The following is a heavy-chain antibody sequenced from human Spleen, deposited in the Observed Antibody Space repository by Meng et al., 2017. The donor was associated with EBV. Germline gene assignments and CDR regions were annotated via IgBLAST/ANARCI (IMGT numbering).Heavy chain of an antibody. CDR2: INGGSGNT. J-gene: IGHJ5*02. Sequence: QVQLVQSGAEVKKPGASVKGSCKASGYTFTSYAMHWVRQAPGQRLEWMGWINGGSGNTKYSQKFQGRVTITRDTSASTVYMELSSLRSEESAVYYCARSIDSGVFDPWGQGTLVTVSS. CDR1: GYTFTSYA. CDR3: ARSIDSGVFDP. D-gene: IGHD1-26*01. V-gene: IGHV1-3*01.